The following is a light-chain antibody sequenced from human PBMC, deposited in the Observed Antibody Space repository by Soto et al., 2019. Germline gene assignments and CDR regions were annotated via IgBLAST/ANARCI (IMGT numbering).Light chain of an antibody. J-gene: IGLJ2*01. CDR2: RNN. Sequence: QSVLTQPPSASGTPGQRVTISCSGSSSNIGNNYVYWYQMVPGTAPKLLIYRNNQRPSGVPDRLSGSRSGTSASLAISGLRSEDEADYYCAAWDDILSGRGVFGGGTKLTVL. V-gene: IGLV1-47*01. CDR1: SSNIGNNY. CDR3: AAWDDILSGRGV.